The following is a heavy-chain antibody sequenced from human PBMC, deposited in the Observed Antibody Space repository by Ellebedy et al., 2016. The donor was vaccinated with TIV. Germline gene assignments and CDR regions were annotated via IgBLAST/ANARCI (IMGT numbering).Heavy chain of an antibody. Sequence: GESLKISCAASGFTVSSSYMTWVRQAPGKGLEWVSVVYSGGNTYYADSVKGRFTISRDNSKNNLSLEMNSLRVEDTAVYFCARGPVRYTQKGGFLDYWGQGTLVTVSS. J-gene: IGHJ4*02. CDR3: ARGPVRYTQKGGFLDY. D-gene: IGHD3-16*01. V-gene: IGHV3-53*01. CDR1: GFTVSSSY. CDR2: VYSGGNT.